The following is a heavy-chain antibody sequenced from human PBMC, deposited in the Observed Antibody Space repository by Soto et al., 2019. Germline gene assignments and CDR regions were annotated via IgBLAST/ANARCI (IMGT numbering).Heavy chain of an antibody. CDR1: GGSISSSSYY. CDR2: IYYSGST. J-gene: IGHJ4*02. V-gene: IGHV4-39*01. Sequence: PSETLSLTCTVSGGSISSSSYYWGWIRQPPGKGLEWIGSIYYSGSTYYNPSLKSRVTISVDTSKNQFSLKLSSVTAADTAVYYCARRYYDILTGYSHFDYWGQGTLVTVSS. CDR3: ARRYYDILTGYSHFDY. D-gene: IGHD3-9*01.